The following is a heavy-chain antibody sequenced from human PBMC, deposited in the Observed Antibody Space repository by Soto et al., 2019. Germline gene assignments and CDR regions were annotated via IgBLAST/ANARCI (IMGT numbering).Heavy chain of an antibody. J-gene: IGHJ4*02. CDR3: SRSLNS. V-gene: IGHV3-7*01. Sequence: PGGSLRLSCAASGFTFSSFWMDWVRQPPGKGLEWVANISPDGSEKHYVDPVKGRFTISRDNARNSLYLQMRSLTAEDSALYYCSRSLNSWGQGTRVTVYS. CDR1: GFTFSSFW. CDR2: ISPDGSEK.